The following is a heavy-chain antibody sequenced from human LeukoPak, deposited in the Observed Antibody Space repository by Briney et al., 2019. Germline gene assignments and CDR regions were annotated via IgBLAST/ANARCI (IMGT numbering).Heavy chain of an antibody. CDR2: ISYDGSNK. CDR3: AKANRDHLSHYYGVDV. V-gene: IGHV3-30*18. J-gene: IGHJ6*02. D-gene: IGHD3-10*01. Sequence: GGLLRPSCAASGFTFSSYGMHWVRQAPGKGLGWGAVISYDGSNKYYADSVKGRFTISRDNSKTTPYLQMNSLRAEDTAVYYCAKANRDHLSHYYGVDVWGQGTTVVVSS. CDR1: GFTFSSYG.